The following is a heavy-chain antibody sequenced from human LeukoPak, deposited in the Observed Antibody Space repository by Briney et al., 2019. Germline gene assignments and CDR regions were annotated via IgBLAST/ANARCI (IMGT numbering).Heavy chain of an antibody. CDR3: TTSLAVAGNY. V-gene: IGHV3-15*01. CDR1: GFTFSTYW. CDR2: IKSKTDGGTT. Sequence: GGSLRLSCSASGFTFSTYWMSWVRQAPGKGLEWVGRIKSKTDGGTTDYAAPVKGRFTISRDDSKNTLYLQMNSLKTEDTAVYYCTTSLAVAGNYWGQGTLVTVSS. D-gene: IGHD6-19*01. J-gene: IGHJ4*02.